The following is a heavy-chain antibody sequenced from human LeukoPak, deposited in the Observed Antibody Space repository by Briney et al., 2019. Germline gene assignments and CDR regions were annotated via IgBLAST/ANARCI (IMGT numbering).Heavy chain of an antibody. CDR2: MYYIGST. J-gene: IGHJ4*02. CDR3: ARGSTIFGD. D-gene: IGHD3-3*01. CDR1: GASMSSNY. Sequence: SETPSLTCTVSGASMSSNYWGWIRQPPGKGLEWIGHMYYIGSTDYNPSLKSRVIISLDMSKNQFSLRLTSVTAADTAVYYCARGSTIFGDWGQGILVTVSS. V-gene: IGHV4-59*01.